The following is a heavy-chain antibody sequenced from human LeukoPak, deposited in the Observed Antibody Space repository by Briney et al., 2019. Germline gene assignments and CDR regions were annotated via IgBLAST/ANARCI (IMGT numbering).Heavy chain of an antibody. J-gene: IGHJ4*02. Sequence: ASVKVSCKASGYTFTSYAMHWVRQAPGQRLEWMGWINAGNGNTKYSQKFQGRVTITRDTSASTAYMELNSLRAEDTAEYYCAKGAGGGGYYDNMNVFDYWGQGTLVTVSS. D-gene: IGHD3-22*01. CDR2: INAGNGNT. CDR1: GYTFTSYA. CDR3: AKGAGGGGYYDNMNVFDY. V-gene: IGHV1-3*01.